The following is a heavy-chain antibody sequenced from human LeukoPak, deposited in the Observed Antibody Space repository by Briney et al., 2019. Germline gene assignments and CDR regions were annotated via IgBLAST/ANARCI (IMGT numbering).Heavy chain of an antibody. D-gene: IGHD6-13*01. CDR3: ATSGWYQTGVY. CDR1: GGSISSSNYF. J-gene: IGHJ4*02. V-gene: IGHV4-39*07. CDR2: IYYSGST. Sequence: SETLSLTCTVSGGSISSSNYFWGWIRQPPGKGLEWIGNIYYSGSTYYNPSLKSRVTTSLDTSKNQFSLRLSSVTAADTAVYYCATSGWYQTGVYWGQGTLLTVSS.